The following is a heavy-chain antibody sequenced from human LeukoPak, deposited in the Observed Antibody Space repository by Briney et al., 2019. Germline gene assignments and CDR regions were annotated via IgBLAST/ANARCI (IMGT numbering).Heavy chain of an antibody. Sequence: PSETLSLTCTVPGGSISTYYWSSLREPAGEGLELVGRFFPSGSTNYIPSLKTRVTMSVDRSKNQFSLKLSSVTAADTAVYYCARGLSQQLVSYWFDPWGQGTLVTVSS. V-gene: IGHV4-4*07. CDR3: ARGLSQQLVSYWFDP. CDR2: FFPSGST. CDR1: GGSISTYY. D-gene: IGHD6-13*01. J-gene: IGHJ5*02.